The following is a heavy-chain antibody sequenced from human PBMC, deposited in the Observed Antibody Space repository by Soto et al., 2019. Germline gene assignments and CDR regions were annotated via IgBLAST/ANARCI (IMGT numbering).Heavy chain of an antibody. CDR1: GDSITTYKW. V-gene: IGHV4-4*02. Sequence: ETLSLTCGVSGDSITTYKWWTWVRQTPGKGLEWIGEIYDSGNTRYNPSLKSRVTISKDTSKNELSLKLNSVTVADTAVYYCATCQLGEYYYAMDIWGQGTTVTVS. CDR2: IYDSGNT. D-gene: IGHD7-27*01. J-gene: IGHJ6*02. CDR3: ATCQLGEYYYAMDI.